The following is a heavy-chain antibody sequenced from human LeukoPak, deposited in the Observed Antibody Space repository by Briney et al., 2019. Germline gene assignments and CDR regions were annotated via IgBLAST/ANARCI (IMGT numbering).Heavy chain of an antibody. D-gene: IGHD5-18*01. CDR2: ISGSGGST. CDR1: GFTLSSYA. Sequence: GGSLRLSCAASGFTLSSYAMSWVRQAPGKGLEWVSAISGSGGSTYYADSVKGRFTISRDNSKNTLYLQMNSLRAEDTAVYYCAKGGVGYSYGFFDYWGQGTLVAVSS. J-gene: IGHJ4*02. V-gene: IGHV3-23*01. CDR3: AKGGVGYSYGFFDY.